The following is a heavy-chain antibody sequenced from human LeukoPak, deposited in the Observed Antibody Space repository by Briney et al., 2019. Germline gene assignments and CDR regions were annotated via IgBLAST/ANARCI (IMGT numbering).Heavy chain of an antibody. J-gene: IGHJ4*02. Sequence: PSETLSLTCTVSGGSISSSSHYWGWIRQPPGKGLEWIGSMYYRGSTYHNPSLKSRVTISVDTSKNQFSLKLSSVTAADTAVYYCARGDGDSRFDYWGQGTLVTVSS. D-gene: IGHD4-17*01. V-gene: IGHV4-39*07. CDR1: GGSISSSSHY. CDR2: MYYRGST. CDR3: ARGDGDSRFDY.